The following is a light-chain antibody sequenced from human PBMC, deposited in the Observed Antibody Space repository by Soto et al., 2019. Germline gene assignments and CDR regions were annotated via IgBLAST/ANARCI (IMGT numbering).Light chain of an antibody. V-gene: IGLV1-44*01. Sequence: QSVLAQPPSASGTPGQRVTISCSGSSSNIGSNTVNWYHQLPVTAPKLLIYRSNQRPSGVPDRLYGSKSATSASLAIRGLQSADEADYSCAAWDDRHYTYRFGTGTKVTV. J-gene: IGLJ1*01. CDR1: SSNIGSNT. CDR2: RSN. CDR3: AAWDDRHYTYR.